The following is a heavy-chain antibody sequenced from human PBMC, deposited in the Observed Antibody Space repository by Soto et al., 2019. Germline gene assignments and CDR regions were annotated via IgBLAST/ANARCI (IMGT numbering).Heavy chain of an antibody. V-gene: IGHV1-69*12. CDR3: ATCSGGSCYSADGDY. Sequence: QVQLVQSGAEVKKPGSSVKVSCKASGGTFSSYAISWVRQAPGQGLEWMGGIIPIFGTANYAQKFQGRVTSXXDXSXXTAYMELSSLRSEDTAVYYCATCSGGSCYSADGDYWGQGTLVTVSS. CDR1: GGTFSSYA. D-gene: IGHD2-15*01. J-gene: IGHJ4*02. CDR2: IIPIFGTA.